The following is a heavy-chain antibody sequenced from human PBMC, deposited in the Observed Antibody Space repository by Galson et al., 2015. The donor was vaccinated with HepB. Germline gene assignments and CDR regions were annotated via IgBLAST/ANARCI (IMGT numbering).Heavy chain of an antibody. CDR1: GLTFSSYG. CDR2: VSYDGSNE. V-gene: IGHV3-30*18. CDR3: AKDGGRGYTYGPNWFDP. Sequence: SLRLSCAASGLTFSSYGMHWVRQAPGKGLEWVAVVSYDGSNEYYADSVKGRFTISRDNSKNTLYLQMNSLRAEDTAIYYCAKDGGRGYTYGPNWFDPWGQGTLVTVSS. J-gene: IGHJ5*02. D-gene: IGHD5-18*01.